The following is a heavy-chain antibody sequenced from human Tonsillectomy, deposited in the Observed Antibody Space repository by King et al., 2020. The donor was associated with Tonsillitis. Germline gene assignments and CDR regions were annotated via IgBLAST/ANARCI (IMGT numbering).Heavy chain of an antibody. V-gene: IGHV3-33*05. Sequence: VQLVESGGGVVQPGRSLRLSCAASGFTFSSYGMHWVRQAPGKGLEWVAVISYDGSNKYYADSVKGRFTISRDNSKNTLYLQMHSLRAEDTAVYYCATDLTYRSGSTLYYYYGMDVWGQGTTVTVSS. CDR3: ATDLTYRSGSTLYYYYGMDV. D-gene: IGHD3-10*01. J-gene: IGHJ6*02. CDR2: ISYDGSNK. CDR1: GFTFSSYG.